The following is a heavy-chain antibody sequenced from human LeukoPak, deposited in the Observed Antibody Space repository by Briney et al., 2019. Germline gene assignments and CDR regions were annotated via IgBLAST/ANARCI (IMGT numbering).Heavy chain of an antibody. CDR1: GGSISGYY. D-gene: IGHD3-9*01. CDR3: ARSPLYDTAPSDY. CDR2: IHYSGST. Sequence: SETLSLTCTVSGGSISGYYWNWIRQAPGKGREWIGNIHYSGSTKYSPSLKSRVTISVDTSKNQFPLKLSSVTAADTAVYYCARSPLYDTAPSDYWGQGTLVTVSS. V-gene: IGHV4-59*01. J-gene: IGHJ4*02.